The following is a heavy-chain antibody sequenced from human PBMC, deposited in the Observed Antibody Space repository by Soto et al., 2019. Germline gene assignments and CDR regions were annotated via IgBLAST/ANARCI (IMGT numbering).Heavy chain of an antibody. J-gene: IGHJ4*02. D-gene: IGHD3-22*01. V-gene: IGHV3-23*01. CDR1: EFTFSNYA. Sequence: GSLRLSCAASEFTFSNYAMSWVRQAPGKGLEWVSAISYGGGTTYYADSVKGRFTISRDNSKNTLYLQMNSLRAEATAVYYCAKNPAYYYDSTGYHFDYWGQGSRFTICS. CDR3: AKNPAYYYDSTGYHFDY. CDR2: ISYGGGTT.